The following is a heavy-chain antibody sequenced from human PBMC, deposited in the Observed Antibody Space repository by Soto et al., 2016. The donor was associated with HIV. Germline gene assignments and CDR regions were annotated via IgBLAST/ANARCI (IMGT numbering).Heavy chain of an antibody. J-gene: IGHJ1*01. V-gene: IGHV3-21*01. CDR3: ARDYYDSSGYYPVSEYFQH. Sequence: EVQLVESGGGLVKPGGSLRLSCAASGFTFRSYSMNWVRQAPGKGLEWVSSISSSSTYIYYADSVKGRFTISRDNAKNSLYLQMNSLRAEDTAVYYCARDYYDSSGYYPVSEYFQHWGQGTLVTVSS. CDR2: ISSSSTYI. CDR1: GFTFRSYS. D-gene: IGHD3-22*01.